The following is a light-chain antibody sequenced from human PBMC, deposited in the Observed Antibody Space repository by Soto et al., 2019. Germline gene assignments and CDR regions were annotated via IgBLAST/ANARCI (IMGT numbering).Light chain of an antibody. CDR2: GNR. CDR1: SSNLGAGYD. J-gene: IGLJ2*01. V-gene: IGLV1-40*01. Sequence: QAVLTQPPSVSGAPGQRVTLSCTGNSSNLGAGYDVHWYQQLPGAAPKLVIFGNRNRPSGVPERFSGSKSGNTASLTISGLQAEDEADYYCSSYTVTSTLVLFGGGTKLTVL. CDR3: SSYTVTSTLVL.